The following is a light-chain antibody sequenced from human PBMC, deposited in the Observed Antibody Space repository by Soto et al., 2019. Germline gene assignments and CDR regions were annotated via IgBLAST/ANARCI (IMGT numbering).Light chain of an antibody. CDR2: AAS. Sequence: AIQMTQSPSSLSASVGDRVTITCRASQGIRNDLGWYQQKPGKAPKLLIYAASSLQSGVPSRFSGSGSGTDFTLTITSLQPEDFTTYYCLQDYNYPRTFGQGTKLEIK. J-gene: IGKJ2*01. V-gene: IGKV1-6*01. CDR1: QGIRND. CDR3: LQDYNYPRT.